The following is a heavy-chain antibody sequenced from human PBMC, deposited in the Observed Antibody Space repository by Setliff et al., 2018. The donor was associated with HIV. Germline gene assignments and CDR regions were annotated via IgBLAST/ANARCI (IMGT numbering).Heavy chain of an antibody. D-gene: IGHD2-2*01. Sequence: SETLSLTCTVSGGSISNSRYYWSWIRQPPGKGLEWIGSIYYSGSTYYNPSLKSRVTISVDTSKNQFSLKLTSVTAADTAVYYCARGGTSSNWFGPWGQGTLVTVSS. V-gene: IGHV4-39*07. J-gene: IGHJ5*02. CDR1: GGSISNSRYY. CDR2: IYYSGST. CDR3: ARGGTSSNWFGP.